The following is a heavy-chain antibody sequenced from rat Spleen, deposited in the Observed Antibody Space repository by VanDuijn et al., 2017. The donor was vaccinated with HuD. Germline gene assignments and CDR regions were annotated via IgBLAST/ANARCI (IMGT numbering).Heavy chain of an antibody. Sequence: QVPLKESGPGLVQPSQTLSLTCSVSGFSLTSYHVSWVRQPPGKGLEWMGVMWSGGSTDYNSALKSRLSISRDTSKNQVFLKMNSLQSEDTTTYYCARADGAYVMDAWGQGASVTVSS. CDR3: ARADGAYVMDA. D-gene: IGHD4-1*01. CDR2: MWSGGST. J-gene: IGHJ4*01. CDR1: GFSLTSYH. V-gene: IGHV2-43*01.